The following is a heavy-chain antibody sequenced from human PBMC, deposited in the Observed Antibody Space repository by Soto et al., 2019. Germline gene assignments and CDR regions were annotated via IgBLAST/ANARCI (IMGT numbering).Heavy chain of an antibody. CDR1: GFTFNTHG. D-gene: IGHD7-27*01. J-gene: IGHJ5*02. V-gene: IGHV3-30*18. CDR2: ISYDGINK. CDR3: VNGRDLLPWGWFDP. Sequence: QVQLVESGGGVVQPGRSLRLSCEASGFTFNTHGMHWVRQAPGKGLEWLAVISYDGINKYYADSVKGRFTISRDNSKNTLFVQMNSLRPEDTAVYYCVNGRDLLPWGWFDPWGQGTLVTVSS.